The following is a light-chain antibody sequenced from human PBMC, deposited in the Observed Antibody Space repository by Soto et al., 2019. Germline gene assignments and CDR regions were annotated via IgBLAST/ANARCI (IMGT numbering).Light chain of an antibody. V-gene: IGKV4-1*01. J-gene: IGKJ1*01. Sequence: DIVMTQSPDSLAVSLGERATINCKSSQSVLYSSNNKNYLAWYQQKPGQPPKLLIYWAFTRESGVPDRFSGSGSGTEFTLTISSLQAEDVAVYYCQQYYSIPPTFGQGTKVEIK. CDR3: QQYYSIPPT. CDR2: WAF. CDR1: QSVLYSSNNKNY.